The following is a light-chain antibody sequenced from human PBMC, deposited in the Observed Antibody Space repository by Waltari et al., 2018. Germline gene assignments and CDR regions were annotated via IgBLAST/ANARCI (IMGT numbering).Light chain of an antibody. V-gene: IGLV3-1*01. Sequence: SFELTQPPSVSVSPGQTASISCSGNNLGKGYTFWDQQKPGQSPGLVIFRDNKRPSGIPARFSGSSSGNTATLTISGTQALDEADYYCQAWDSNTAFFGGGTKLTVL. J-gene: IGLJ2*01. CDR2: RDN. CDR1: NLGKGY. CDR3: QAWDSNTAF.